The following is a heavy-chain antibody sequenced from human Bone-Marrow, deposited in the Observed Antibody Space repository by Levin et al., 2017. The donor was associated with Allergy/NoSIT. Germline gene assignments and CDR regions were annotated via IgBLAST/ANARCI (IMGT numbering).Heavy chain of an antibody. D-gene: IGHD5-12*01. Sequence: LSLTCAASGFTFPDYYMNWIRQAPGKGLEWISYISGSGSDMNYADSVRGRFTISRDNAKNSLYLQMNSLRDEDTAIYYCARHARLADYWGQGTLVTVSA. CDR1: GFTFPDYY. CDR3: ARHARLADY. V-gene: IGHV3-11*01. CDR2: ISGSGSDM. J-gene: IGHJ4*02.